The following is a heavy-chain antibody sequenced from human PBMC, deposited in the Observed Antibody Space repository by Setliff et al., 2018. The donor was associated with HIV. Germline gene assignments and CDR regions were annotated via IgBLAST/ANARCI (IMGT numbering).Heavy chain of an antibody. CDR3: VRESSLAFTDAFDL. CDR1: GFLFHTYW. J-gene: IGHJ3*01. V-gene: IGHV3-7*01. CDR2: IKEDGSEK. Sequence: PGGSLRLSCAASGFLFHTYWMSWVRQAPGKGLEWVANIKEDGSEKYYVDSVKGRFTISRDNAENSLYLQMNSLTAEDTAMYYCVRESSLAFTDAFDLWGQGTVV. D-gene: IGHD3-16*01.